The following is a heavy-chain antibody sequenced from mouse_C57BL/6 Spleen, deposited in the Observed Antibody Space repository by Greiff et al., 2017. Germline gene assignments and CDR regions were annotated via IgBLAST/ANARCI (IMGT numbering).Heavy chain of an antibody. CDR2: ISYSGST. CDR1: GYSITSGYD. J-gene: IGHJ4*01. Sequence: EVQLQQSGPGMVKPSQSLSLTCTVTGYSITSGYDWHWIRHFPGNKLEWMGYISYSGSTNYNPSLKSRIPITHDTSKNHFFLKLNSVATEDTATYYCARADYYAMDYWGQGTSVTVSS. CDR3: ARADYYAMDY. V-gene: IGHV3-1*01.